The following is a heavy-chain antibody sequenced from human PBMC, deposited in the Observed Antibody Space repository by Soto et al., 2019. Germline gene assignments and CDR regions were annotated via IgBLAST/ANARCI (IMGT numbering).Heavy chain of an antibody. D-gene: IGHD6-6*01. CDR3: TRDRPGPQHYFDY. Sequence: SETLSLTCTVSGGSISSGYYYWSWIRQPPGKGLEWIGYIYYSGSTYYNPSLKSRVTISVDTSKNQFSLQMNSLRAEDTAVYYCTRDRPGPQHYFDYWGQGNMVTVSS. CDR1: GGSISSGYYY. V-gene: IGHV4-30-4*01. J-gene: IGHJ4*02. CDR2: IYYSGST.